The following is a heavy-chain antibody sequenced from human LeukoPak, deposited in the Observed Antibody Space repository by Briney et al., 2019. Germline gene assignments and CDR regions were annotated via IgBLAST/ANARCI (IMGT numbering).Heavy chain of an antibody. CDR3: ARDRGNFREYYYMDV. Sequence: PSETLSLTCTVSGGSISSYYWSWIRQPPGKGLEWIGYIYYSGSTNYNPSLKSRVTISVDTSKNQFSLKLSSVTAADTAVYYCARDRGNFREYYYMDVWGKGTTVTVSS. CDR1: GGSISSYY. D-gene: IGHD3-10*01. J-gene: IGHJ6*03. V-gene: IGHV4-59*01. CDR2: IYYSGST.